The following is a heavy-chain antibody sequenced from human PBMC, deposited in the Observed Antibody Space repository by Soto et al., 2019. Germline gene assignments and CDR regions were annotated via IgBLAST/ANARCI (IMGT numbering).Heavy chain of an antibody. D-gene: IGHD2-15*01. J-gene: IGHJ4*02. CDR1: GGSISSGGYY. V-gene: IGHV4-31*03. CDR2: IYYSGST. Sequence: SETLSLTCTVSGGSISSGGYYWSWIRQHPGKGLEWIGYIYYSGSTYYNPSLKSRVTISVDTSKNQFSLKLSSVTAADTAVYYCAREVVVAATRFYYYFDYWGQGTLVTVSS. CDR3: AREVVVAATRFYYYFDY.